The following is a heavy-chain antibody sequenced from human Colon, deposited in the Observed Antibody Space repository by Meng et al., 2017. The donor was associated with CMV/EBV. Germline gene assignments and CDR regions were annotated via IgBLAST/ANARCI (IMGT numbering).Heavy chain of an antibody. CDR3: ARDMYYFESSGSY. D-gene: IGHD3-22*01. J-gene: IGHJ4*02. V-gene: IGHV3-66*02. CDR1: GFTFSDYA. Sequence: GGSLRLSCVASGFTFSDYAMSWVRQAPGKGLEWVSVIYPGGSTYYADSVKGRFTMSRDDSKNTLHLQMNSLRLEDTAVYYCARDMYYFESSGSYWGQGTLVTVSS. CDR2: IYPGGST.